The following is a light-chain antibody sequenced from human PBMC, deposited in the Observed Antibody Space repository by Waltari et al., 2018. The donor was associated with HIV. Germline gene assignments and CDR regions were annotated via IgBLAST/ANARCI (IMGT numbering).Light chain of an antibody. CDR2: GAS. V-gene: IGKV3-15*01. CDR1: QSVSSN. Sequence: ETVMTQSPATLSVSPGERVTLSCRASQSVSSNLAWYQQKPGQAPRLLIYGASTRAIGIPARFSGSGSGTEFTLTISSLQSEDFAVYYCQHYNNWPPWTFGQGTKVEIK. CDR3: QHYNNWPPWT. J-gene: IGKJ1*01.